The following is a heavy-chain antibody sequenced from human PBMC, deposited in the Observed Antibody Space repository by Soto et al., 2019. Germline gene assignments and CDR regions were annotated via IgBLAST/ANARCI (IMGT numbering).Heavy chain of an antibody. V-gene: IGHV4-31*03. CDR1: GGSISSGRYY. CDR2: IYYSGST. Sequence: PSETLSLTCTVSGGSISSGRYYLSWILQHPGKGLEWIGYIYYSGSTYYNPSLKSRVTISVDTSKNQFSLKLSSVTAADTAVYYCARAADYYDSSGYYSGYFQHWGQG. D-gene: IGHD3-22*01. J-gene: IGHJ1*01. CDR3: ARAADYYDSSGYYSGYFQH.